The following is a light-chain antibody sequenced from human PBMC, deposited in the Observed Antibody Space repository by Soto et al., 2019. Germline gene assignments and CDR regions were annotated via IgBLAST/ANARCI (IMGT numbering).Light chain of an antibody. CDR3: HQYHNFPRT. J-gene: IGKJ1*01. Sequence: IQLTPSPSTLSASVGDIVTSTCRVSQSINGWLAWYQQKPGQAPNLLIYKASTLESGVPSRFSGSGSGTEFTLTVSSLQPDDFATYYCHQYHNFPRTFGQGGKV. CDR2: KAS. CDR1: QSINGW. V-gene: IGKV1-5*03.